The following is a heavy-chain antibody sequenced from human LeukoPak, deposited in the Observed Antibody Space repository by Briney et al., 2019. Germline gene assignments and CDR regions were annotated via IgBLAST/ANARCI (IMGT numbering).Heavy chain of an antibody. V-gene: IGHV3-9*03. Sequence: PGRSLRLSCAASGFTFDDYAMHWVRQAPGKGLEWVSGISWNSGSIGYADSVKGRFTISRDNAKNSLYLQMNSLRPEDMALYYCAKGVEMATITYFDYWGQGTPVTVSS. CDR2: ISWNSGSI. J-gene: IGHJ4*02. CDR1: GFTFDDYA. D-gene: IGHD5-24*01. CDR3: AKGVEMATITYFDY.